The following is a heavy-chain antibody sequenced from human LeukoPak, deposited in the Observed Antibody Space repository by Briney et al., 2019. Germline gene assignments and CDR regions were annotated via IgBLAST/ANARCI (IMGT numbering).Heavy chain of an antibody. CDR3: ARGIAVAGTGDY. Sequence: SETLSLTCTVSGGSISSSDYYWGWIRQPPGKGLEWIASIYYSGTTHYNPSHQSRVTMSVDTSKNQFSLKLSSVTAADTAVYYCARGIAVAGTGDYWGQGTLVTVSS. D-gene: IGHD6-19*01. CDR1: GGSISSSDYY. V-gene: IGHV4-39*01. J-gene: IGHJ4*02. CDR2: IYYSGTT.